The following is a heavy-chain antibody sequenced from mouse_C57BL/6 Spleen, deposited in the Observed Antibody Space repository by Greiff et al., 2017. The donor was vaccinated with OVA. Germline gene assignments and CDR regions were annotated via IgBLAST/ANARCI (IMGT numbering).Heavy chain of an antibody. CDR2: IYPGAGDT. J-gene: IGHJ2*01. Sequence: VQLQQSGAELVKPGASVKISCKASGYAFSSYWMNWVKQRPGKGLEWIGQIYPGAGDTNYNGKFKGKATLTADKSSSTAYMQLSSLTSEDSAVYFCARRPERDYFDYWGQGTTLTVSS. V-gene: IGHV1-80*01. CDR3: ARRPERDYFDY. CDR1: GYAFSSYW.